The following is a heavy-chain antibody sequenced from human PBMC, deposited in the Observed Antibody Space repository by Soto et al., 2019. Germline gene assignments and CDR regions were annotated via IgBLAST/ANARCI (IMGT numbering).Heavy chain of an antibody. D-gene: IGHD2-8*01. CDR2: IYYSGST. CDR3: ARVGPEWDFQH. V-gene: IGHV4-59*01. Sequence: SETLSLTCSISGGSISRYYWSWIRQPPGKGLEWIGYIYYSGSTNYNPSLKSRVTISVDTSKNQFSLKLSSVTAADTAVYYCARVGPEWDFQHWGQGTLVTVSS. CDR1: GGSISRYY. J-gene: IGHJ1*01.